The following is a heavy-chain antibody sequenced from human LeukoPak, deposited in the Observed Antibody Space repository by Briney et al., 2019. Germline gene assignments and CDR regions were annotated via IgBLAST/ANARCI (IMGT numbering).Heavy chain of an antibody. J-gene: IGHJ3*02. V-gene: IGHV1-2*02. CDR1: GYTFTGYY. CDR2: INPNSGGT. CDR3: ARAVPLYSNSDAFDI. Sequence: ASVKVSCKASGYTFTGYYMHWVRQAPGQGLEWMGWINPNSGGTNYAQKLQGRVTMTTDTSTSTAYMELSRLRSDDTAVYYCARAVPLYSNSDAFDIWGQGTMVTVSS. D-gene: IGHD4-11*01.